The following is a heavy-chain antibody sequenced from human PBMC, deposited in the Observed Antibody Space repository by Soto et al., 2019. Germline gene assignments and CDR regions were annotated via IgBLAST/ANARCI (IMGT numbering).Heavy chain of an antibody. J-gene: IGHJ4*02. D-gene: IGHD2-2*01. Sequence: GSLRLSCAASGFTFGHYWMHWVRQAPGRGLVWVSRINSDESSRTYADFVKGRFTISRDNARSTLYLQMNSLRAEDTAVYYCARDSSKYARPDGIDYLGRGTRVTGSS. V-gene: IGHV3-74*01. CDR3: ARDSSKYARPDGIDY. CDR1: GFTFGHYW. CDR2: INSDESSR.